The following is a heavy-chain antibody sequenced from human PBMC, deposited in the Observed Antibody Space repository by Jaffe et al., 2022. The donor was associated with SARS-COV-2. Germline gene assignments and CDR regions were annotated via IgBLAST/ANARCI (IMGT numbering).Heavy chain of an antibody. Sequence: QAQLEQSGIEAKKPGASVRVSCKASGYTFTRFAVSWVRQAPGQGLEWMGWTNDYNGKTEYAQKFQGRVTLTTDTSTNTAFMELRSLTSDDTAVYYCARVPGGSPPFSYGPKYYFYYYMDVWGKGTTVIVSS. CDR3: ARVPGGSPPFSYGPKYYFYYYMDV. CDR1: GYTFTRFA. V-gene: IGHV1-18*01. J-gene: IGHJ6*03. CDR2: TNDYNGKT. D-gene: IGHD3-16*01.